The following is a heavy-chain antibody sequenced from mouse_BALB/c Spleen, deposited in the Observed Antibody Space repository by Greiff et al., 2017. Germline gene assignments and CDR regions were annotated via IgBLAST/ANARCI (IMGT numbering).Heavy chain of an antibody. CDR3: ARRGYGNYLYYFDY. V-gene: IGHV1-9*01. CDR1: GYTFSSYW. J-gene: IGHJ2*01. Sequence: VKLVESGAELMKPGASVKISCKATGYTFSSYWIEWVKQRPGHGLEWIGEILPGSGSTNYNEKFKGKATFTADTSSNTAYMQLSSLTSEDSAVYYCARRGYGNYLYYFDYWGQGTTLTVSS. D-gene: IGHD2-1*01. CDR2: ILPGSGST.